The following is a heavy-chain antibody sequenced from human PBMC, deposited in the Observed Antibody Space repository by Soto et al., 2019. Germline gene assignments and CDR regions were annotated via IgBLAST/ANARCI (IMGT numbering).Heavy chain of an antibody. CDR1: GGTFSSYA. D-gene: IGHD2-15*01. CDR3: SIARCGVDPRWYFDL. Sequence: QVQLVQSGAEVKKPGSSVKVSCKASGGTFSSYAISWVRQAPGQGLEWMGGIIPIFGTANYAQKFQGRVTITADEYPNTVSIELSSRRSEDTAVYYCSIARCGVDPRWYFDLWGRGTLVTVSS. V-gene: IGHV1-69*12. J-gene: IGHJ2*01. CDR2: IIPIFGTA.